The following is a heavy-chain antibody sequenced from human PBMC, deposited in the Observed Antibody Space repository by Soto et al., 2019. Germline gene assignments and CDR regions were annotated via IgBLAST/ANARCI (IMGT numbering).Heavy chain of an antibody. J-gene: IGHJ5*01. CDR3: ARGAEGPYS. CDR2: MSSGGNTI. CDR1: GFIFSDYY. V-gene: IGHV3-11*01. Sequence: QVQLVESGGGLVKPGGSLRLSCAASGFIFSDYYMGWIRQAPGKGLEWVSYMSSGGNTIYYADSVKRRFTISWDNAKNSLYMQMNSLRAGDTAVYYCARGAEGPYSRGQGTLVIVSS.